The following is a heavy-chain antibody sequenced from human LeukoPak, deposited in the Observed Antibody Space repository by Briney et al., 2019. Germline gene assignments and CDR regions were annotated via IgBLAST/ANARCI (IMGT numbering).Heavy chain of an antibody. CDR3: VRNDTSGVGLDY. Sequence: GGSLRLSCAASGFTFSNHAMTWVRQAPGKGLEWVSNISGRGTSINYAVSVKGRFSISRDNAKNTLYLQMNSLRDEDTAVYYCVRNDTSGVGLDYWGQGSLVTVSS. CDR1: GFTFSNHA. V-gene: IGHV3-23*01. D-gene: IGHD3-3*01. J-gene: IGHJ4*02. CDR2: ISGRGTSI.